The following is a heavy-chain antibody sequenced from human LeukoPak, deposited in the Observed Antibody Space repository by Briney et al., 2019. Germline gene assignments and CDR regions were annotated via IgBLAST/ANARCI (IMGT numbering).Heavy chain of an antibody. D-gene: IGHD3-22*01. Sequence: PSETLSLTCTVSGDSINSLDLWSWLRQPPGEGLVWIGSIHHSGNTYSKASLKSRVTISVDTSKTQFFLKLSSVTAADGAVYYCARHEGSYYDKSGYTFDWWGQGTLVTVSS. CDR1: GDSINSLDL. J-gene: IGHJ4*02. CDR2: IHHSGNT. V-gene: IGHV4-39*01. CDR3: ARHEGSYYDKSGYTFDW.